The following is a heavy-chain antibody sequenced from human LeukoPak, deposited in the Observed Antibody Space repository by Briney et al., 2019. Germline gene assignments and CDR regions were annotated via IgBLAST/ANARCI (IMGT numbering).Heavy chain of an antibody. CDR1: GFTFSSYG. CDR3: ANNEKDTDYALDK. CDR2: ISGSGGST. J-gene: IGHJ4*02. V-gene: IGHV3-23*01. D-gene: IGHD4-17*01. Sequence: GGSLRLSCAAAGFTFSSYGMSWVRQAPGKGLEWVSTISGSGGSTYYAESVKGRFTISRDNSKNTLSLQMNSLRAEDTAVYYCANNEKDTDYALDKWGQGTLVTVSS.